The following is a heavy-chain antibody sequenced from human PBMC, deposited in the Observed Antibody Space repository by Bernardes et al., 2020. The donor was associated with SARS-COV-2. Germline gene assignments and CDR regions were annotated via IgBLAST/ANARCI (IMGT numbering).Heavy chain of an antibody. CDR3: ACAPSEMLRGY. D-gene: IGHD3-10*01. J-gene: IGHJ4*02. V-gene: IGHV3-33*01. Sequence: LRLSCAASGFSFSTYGMHWVRQAPGKGLEWVAVIWYDGSNKYYADSVKGRFTISRDNSKNTLFLQMNSLRAEDTAVYYCACAPSEMLRGYWGQGTLVTVSS. CDR1: GFSFSTYG. CDR2: IWYDGSNK.